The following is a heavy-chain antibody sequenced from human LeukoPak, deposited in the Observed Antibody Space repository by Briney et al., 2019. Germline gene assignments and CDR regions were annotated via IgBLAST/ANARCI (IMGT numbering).Heavy chain of an antibody. CDR3: AREVGGYNCERGFFDY. Sequence: GGSLRLSCAASGFSVIRSFMSWVRQAPGKGLEWVSVIYSDGRTYYADAVKGRFTISRDNSQNTLYLLMNSLRAEDTAVYYCAREVGGYNCERGFFDYWGQGTLVAVSS. CDR1: GFSVIRSF. V-gene: IGHV3-66*01. CDR2: IYSDGRT. J-gene: IGHJ4*02. D-gene: IGHD5-12*01.